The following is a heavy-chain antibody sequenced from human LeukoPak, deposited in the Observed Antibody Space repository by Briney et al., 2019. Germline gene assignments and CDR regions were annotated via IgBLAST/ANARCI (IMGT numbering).Heavy chain of an antibody. CDR2: ILPDDSDI. D-gene: IGHD5-18*01. CDR1: GYIFTDYW. J-gene: IGHJ4*02. CDR3: ARPRSEAMARRKWIFDY. V-gene: IGHV5-51*03. Sequence: PGESLKISCQGSGYIFTDYWIGWVRQMPGKGLEWIGFILPDDSDIRYTPSFQGQVTISADRSITTAYLQWSSLKASDTAMYYCARPRSEAMARRKWIFDYYGQGRAITVSS.